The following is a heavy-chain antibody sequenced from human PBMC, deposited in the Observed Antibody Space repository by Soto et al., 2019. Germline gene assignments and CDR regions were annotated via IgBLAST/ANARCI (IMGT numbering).Heavy chain of an antibody. CDR2: INPDNGNT. Sequence: QVQLVQSGAEVKKPGASVKISCKASGYTFTRYTMNWVRQAPGQRLEWMGWINPDNGNTKSSQKFQDRVIITRDTSASTAYMDLSSLRSEETAVYYCARGIATGQLDPWGQGTLVTVS. V-gene: IGHV1-3*01. D-gene: IGHD2-15*01. J-gene: IGHJ5*02. CDR3: ARGIATGQLDP. CDR1: GYTFTRYT.